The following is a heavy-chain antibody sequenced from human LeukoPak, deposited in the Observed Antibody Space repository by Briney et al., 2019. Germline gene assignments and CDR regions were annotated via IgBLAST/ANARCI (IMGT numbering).Heavy chain of an antibody. Sequence: SETLSLTCTVSGGSISSYYWSWIRQPPGKGLEWIGDIYYSGSTNYNPSLKSRVTISVDTSKNQFSLKLSSVTAADTAVYYCARGSCSSTSCYARPYYFDYWGQGTLVTVSS. D-gene: IGHD2-2*01. CDR1: GGSISSYY. J-gene: IGHJ4*02. CDR3: ARGSCSSTSCYARPYYFDY. CDR2: IYYSGST. V-gene: IGHV4-59*12.